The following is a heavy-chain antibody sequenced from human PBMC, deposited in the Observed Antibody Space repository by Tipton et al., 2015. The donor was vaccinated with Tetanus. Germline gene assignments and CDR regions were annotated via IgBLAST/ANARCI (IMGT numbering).Heavy chain of an antibody. Sequence: TLSLTCTVSGGSISSDAHYWSWIRQAPGKGLEWIGYISHSGTTNYNPSLMSRVTLSLDTARGQFSLKLTSVTAADAAVYFCARDRQDFSYDSRGFYSPLYYFGNRGQGFRVTVSS. CDR2: ISHSGTT. D-gene: IGHD3-22*01. J-gene: IGHJ4*02. CDR3: ARDRQDFSYDSRGFYSPLYYFGN. CDR1: GGSISSDAHY. V-gene: IGHV4-30-4*01.